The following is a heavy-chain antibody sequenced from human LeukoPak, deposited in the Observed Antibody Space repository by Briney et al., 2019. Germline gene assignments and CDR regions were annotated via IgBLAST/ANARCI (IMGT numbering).Heavy chain of an antibody. CDR1: GGSISSYY. V-gene: IGHV4-59*01. CDR2: IYYSGSS. CDR3: ARAFSSTDYDH. Sequence: SETLSLTCTVSGGSISSYYWSWIRQPPGKGLEWIGYIYYSGSSYYNPSLKSRVTISLDTSKKQFSLKLSSVTAADTAMYYCARAFSSTDYDHWVQGTLVIVSS. D-gene: IGHD6-13*01. J-gene: IGHJ4*02.